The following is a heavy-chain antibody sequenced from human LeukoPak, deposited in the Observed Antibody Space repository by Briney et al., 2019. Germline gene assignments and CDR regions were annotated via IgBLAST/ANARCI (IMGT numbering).Heavy chain of an antibody. D-gene: IGHD6-19*01. CDR3: ARQLSGWYDADPY. CDR1: GFTFSRYW. J-gene: IGHJ4*02. Sequence: GGSLRLSCAASGFTFSRYWMSWVRQAPGKGLEWVANIKEDGSRNHYADSVKGRFTISRDNAKNSLYLQMSSLRAEDTAVYYCARQLSGWYDADPYWGQGALVTVSS. V-gene: IGHV3-7*05. CDR2: IKEDGSRN.